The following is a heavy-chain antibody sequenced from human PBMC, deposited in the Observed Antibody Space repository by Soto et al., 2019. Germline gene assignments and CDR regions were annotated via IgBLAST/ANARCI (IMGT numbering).Heavy chain of an antibody. CDR2: ISGSGDIT. J-gene: IGHJ4*02. CDR1: GFVFPNCA. D-gene: IGHD6-13*01. CDR3: AKGATSTWYDFDY. Sequence: QLLESGGGVVQPGGSLRLSCAASGFVFPNCAMSWVRQAPGKGLEWVSGISGSGDITHYADSVMGRFAISRDNSKDTLYLQVSSLRAEDTAVYYCAKGATSTWYDFDYWGQGTLVTLSS. V-gene: IGHV3-23*01.